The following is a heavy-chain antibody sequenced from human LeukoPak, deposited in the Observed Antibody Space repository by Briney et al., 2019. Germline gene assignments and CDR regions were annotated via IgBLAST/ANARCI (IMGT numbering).Heavy chain of an antibody. CDR3: AKDRAAATTFQH. CDR1: GFTFSSYG. D-gene: IGHD6-13*01. V-gene: IGHV3-23*01. CDR2: ISGSGGST. Sequence: PGGSLRLSCAASGFTFSSYGMSWVRQAPGKGLEWVSAISGSGGSTYYADSVKGRFTISRDNSKNTLYLQMNSLRAEDTAVYYCAKDRAAATTFQHWGQGTLVTVSS. J-gene: IGHJ1*01.